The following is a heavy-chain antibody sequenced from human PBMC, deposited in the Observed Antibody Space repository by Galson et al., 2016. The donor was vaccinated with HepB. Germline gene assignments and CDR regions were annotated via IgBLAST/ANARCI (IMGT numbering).Heavy chain of an antibody. J-gene: IGHJ3*02. Sequence: SLRLSCAASGFSLTTFAMHWVRQAPGKGLEWVAIISYDGSDKYSADSVKGRFTSSRDNPRNTLYLQMDSLKADHTAVYSCARRHTRTSFDRLNDALDIWGQGTMVTVSS. D-gene: IGHD3-9*01. CDR3: ARRHTRTSFDRLNDALDI. CDR2: ISYDGSDK. V-gene: IGHV3-30-3*01. CDR1: GFSLTTFA.